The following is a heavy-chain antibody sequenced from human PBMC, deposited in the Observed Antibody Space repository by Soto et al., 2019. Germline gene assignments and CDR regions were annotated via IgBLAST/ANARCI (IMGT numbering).Heavy chain of an antibody. V-gene: IGHV3-21*01. Sequence: NPVGSLRLSCAASGFSFSTYSMNWVRQAPGKGLEWVSSISSRGDTYYADSVKGRFTISRDNAKNSVSLQMDSLRAEDAAVYYCAREETAWPLAYGLDVWGQGTTVTVSS. J-gene: IGHJ6*02. CDR2: ISSRGDT. CDR1: GFSFSTYS. CDR3: AREETAWPLAYGLDV. D-gene: IGHD2-21*02.